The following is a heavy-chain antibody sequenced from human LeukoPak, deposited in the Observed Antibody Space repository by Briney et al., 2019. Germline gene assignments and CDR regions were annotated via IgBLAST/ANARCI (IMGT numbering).Heavy chain of an antibody. V-gene: IGHV3-23*01. CDR2: ITASGDRT. CDR1: GFIVSSNY. D-gene: IGHD2-15*01. J-gene: IGHJ4*02. Sequence: GGALRLSCAASGFIVSSNYMTWVRQAPGKGLEWVSGITASGDRTYYADSVQGRFTMSRDNSKNTVYLQMNSLRVDDTAVYYCARRDIVVIVSASDYWGQGTLVTVSS. CDR3: ARRDIVVIVSASDY.